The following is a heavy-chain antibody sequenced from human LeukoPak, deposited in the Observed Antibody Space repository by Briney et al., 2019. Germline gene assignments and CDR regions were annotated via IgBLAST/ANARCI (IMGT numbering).Heavy chain of an antibody. CDR3: ARDVEGSYGPRAYDAFDI. CDR1: GYTFTSYG. Sequence: PGASVKVSCKASGYTFTSYGISWVRQAPGQGLEWMGWISAYNGNTNYAQKLQGRVTMTTDPSTSTAYMELRSLRSDDTAVYYCARDVEGSYGPRAYDAFDIWGQGTMVTVSS. V-gene: IGHV1-18*01. D-gene: IGHD3-10*01. J-gene: IGHJ3*02. CDR2: ISAYNGNT.